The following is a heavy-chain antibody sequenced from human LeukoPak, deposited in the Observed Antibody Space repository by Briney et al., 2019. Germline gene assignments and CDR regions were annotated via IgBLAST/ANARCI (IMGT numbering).Heavy chain of an antibody. Sequence: SETLSLTCTVSGGSISSSSYYWGWIRQPPGKGLEWIGSIYYSGSTYYNPSLKSRVTISVDTSKNQFSLKLSSMTAADTAVYYCARDRGAVDPWGQGTLVTVSS. CDR1: GGSISSSSYY. J-gene: IGHJ5*02. CDR2: IYYSGST. CDR3: ARDRGAVDP. D-gene: IGHD3-10*01. V-gene: IGHV4-39*07.